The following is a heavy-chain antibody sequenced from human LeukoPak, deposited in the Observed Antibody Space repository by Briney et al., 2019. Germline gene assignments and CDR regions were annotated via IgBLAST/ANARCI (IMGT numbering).Heavy chain of an antibody. V-gene: IGHV4-38-2*01. Sequence: KPSETLSLTCAVSGYSISSGYYWGWIRQPAGKGLEWIGRIYSSGATTSNPSLKSRLTISMDTSKNQFSLKMTSVTAADTAVYYCARGLYNSGSFMFDSWGQGTLVTVSS. CDR3: ARGLYNSGSFMFDS. CDR2: IYSSGAT. J-gene: IGHJ4*02. D-gene: IGHD3-10*01. CDR1: GYSISSGYY.